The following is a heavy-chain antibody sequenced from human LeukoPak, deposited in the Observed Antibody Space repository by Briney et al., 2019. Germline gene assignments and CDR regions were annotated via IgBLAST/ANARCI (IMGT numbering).Heavy chain of an antibody. J-gene: IGHJ4*02. CDR1: GFTFSSYS. V-gene: IGHV3-21*01. D-gene: IGHD3-10*01. CDR3: ARGPMVRTNLFDY. Sequence: GGSLRLSCAASGFTFSSYSMNWVRQAPGKGLEWVSSISSSSSYIYYADSVKGRFTISRDNAKNSLYLQMNSLRAEDTAVYYCARGPMVRTNLFDYWGQGTLVTVSS. CDR2: ISSSSSYI.